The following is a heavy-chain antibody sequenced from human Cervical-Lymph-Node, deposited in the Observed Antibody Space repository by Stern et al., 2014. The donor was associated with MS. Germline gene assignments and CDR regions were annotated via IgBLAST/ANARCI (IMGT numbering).Heavy chain of an antibody. J-gene: IGHJ6*02. CDR1: GFTFSYST. CDR3: ARDRTVTTYYYYYGMDL. V-gene: IGHV3-30*04. CDR2: VSYDGSDE. D-gene: IGHD4-11*01. Sequence: LQPGRSLRLSCAASGFTFSYSTMHWVRQAPGKGLEWVATVSYDGSDEYYPDSVKGRFTISRDNSKNTLYLQVNSLRAEDTGVYFCARDRTVTTYYYYYGMDLWGQGTTVTVSS.